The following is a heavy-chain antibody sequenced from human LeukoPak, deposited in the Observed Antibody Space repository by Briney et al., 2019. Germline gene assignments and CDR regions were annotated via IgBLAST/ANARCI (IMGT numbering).Heavy chain of an antibody. V-gene: IGHV3-48*01. CDR2: ISSRSSTI. CDR1: GFTFSSYS. CDR3: AREVTGDAFDI. D-gene: IGHD2-21*02. J-gene: IGHJ3*02. Sequence: GGSLRLSCAASGFTFSSYSMNWVRQAPGKGLEWVSFISSRSSTIYYADSVKGRFTISRDNAKDSLSLQMNSLRAEDTAVYYCAREVTGDAFDIWGQGTMVTVSS.